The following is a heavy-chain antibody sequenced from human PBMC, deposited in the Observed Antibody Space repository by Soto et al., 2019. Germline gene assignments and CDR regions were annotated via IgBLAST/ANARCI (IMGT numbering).Heavy chain of an antibody. D-gene: IGHD3-22*01. CDR3: AKDLVEKYYYDSSGYWN. CDR2: ISGSGGST. J-gene: IGHJ4*02. V-gene: IGHV3-23*01. CDR1: GFTFSSYA. Sequence: GGSLRLSCAASGFTFSSYAMSWVRQAPGKGLEWVSAISGSGGSTYYADSVKGRFTISRDNSKNTLYLQMNSLRAEDTAVYYCAKDLVEKYYYDSSGYWNWGQGTLVTVSS.